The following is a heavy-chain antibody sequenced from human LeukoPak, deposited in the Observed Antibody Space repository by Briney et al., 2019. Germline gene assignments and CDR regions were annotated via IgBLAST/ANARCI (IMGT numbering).Heavy chain of an antibody. CDR3: ARARRGEYIDD. Sequence: SETLSLTCVVYGGSFSGYYWSWIRQPPGKGLEWIGEINHSGSTNYNPSLKSRVTISVDTSKNQFSLKLSSVTAADTAVYYCARARRGEYIDDWGQGTLVTVSS. CDR2: INHSGST. D-gene: IGHD5-12*01. CDR1: GGSFSGYY. J-gene: IGHJ4*02. V-gene: IGHV4-34*01.